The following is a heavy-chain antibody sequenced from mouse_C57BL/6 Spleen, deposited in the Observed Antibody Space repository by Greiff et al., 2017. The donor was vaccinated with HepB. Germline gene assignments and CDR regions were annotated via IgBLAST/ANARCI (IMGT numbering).Heavy chain of an antibody. D-gene: IGHD1-1*01. CDR3: ARWGYTVVGHY. V-gene: IGHV1-78*01. Sequence: QVQLKQPEAELVKPGASVKISCKASGYTFTDYTIHWVKQRPEQGLEWIGDIYPGDGSTNYNEKFKGKATLTADKSSSTAYMQLSSLTSEDSAVYFCARWGYTVVGHYWGQGTTLTVSS. CDR1: GYTFTDYT. J-gene: IGHJ2*01. CDR2: IYPGDGST.